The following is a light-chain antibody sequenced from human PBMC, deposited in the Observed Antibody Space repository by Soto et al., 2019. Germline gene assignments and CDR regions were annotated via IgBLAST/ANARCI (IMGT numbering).Light chain of an antibody. CDR3: HQYVSSPWT. J-gene: IGKJ1*01. V-gene: IGKV3-20*01. CDR2: GAS. CDR1: QTVSGRY. Sequence: EIVLTQSPGTLSLSAGERATLSCRASQTVSGRYLAWFQQKPGQTPRLLVYGASSRATGIPDRFSGSGSGTDLTLTISRQEPEDFAVYYCHQYVSSPWTLGQGTKVEFK.